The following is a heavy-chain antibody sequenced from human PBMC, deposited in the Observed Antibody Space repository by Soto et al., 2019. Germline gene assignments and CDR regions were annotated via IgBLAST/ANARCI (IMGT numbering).Heavy chain of an antibody. J-gene: IGHJ4*02. Sequence: SETLSLTCAVYGGSFIGYYWSWIRQPPWKGLEWIGEINHSGSTNYNPSLKSRVTISVDTSKNQFSLKLSSVTAADTAVYYCARLRRGDYVWGSDRYFTQPFDYWGQGTLVTVSS. CDR3: ARLRRGDYVWGSDRYFTQPFDY. V-gene: IGHV4-34*01. D-gene: IGHD3-16*02. CDR1: GGSFIGYY. CDR2: INHSGST.